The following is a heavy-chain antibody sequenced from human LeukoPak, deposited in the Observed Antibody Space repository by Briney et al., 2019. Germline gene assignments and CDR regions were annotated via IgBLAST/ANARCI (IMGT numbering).Heavy chain of an antibody. V-gene: IGHV4-59*01. Sequence: SETLSLTCTVSGGSISNYYWSWIRQPPGKGLEWIGYIYYSGSTNYNPALKSRVTISVDTSKKQFSLKLSSVTAADTAVYYCARASPPTYYYDSSGYYFPYYFDYWGQGTLVTVSS. CDR1: GGSISNYY. J-gene: IGHJ4*02. D-gene: IGHD3-22*01. CDR2: IYYSGST. CDR3: ARASPPTYYYDSSGYYFPYYFDY.